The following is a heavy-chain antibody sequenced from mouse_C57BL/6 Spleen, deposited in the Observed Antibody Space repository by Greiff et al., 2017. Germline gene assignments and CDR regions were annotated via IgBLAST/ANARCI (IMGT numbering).Heavy chain of an antibody. CDR1: GFTFSSYA. V-gene: IGHV5-4*01. Sequence: EVHLVESGGGLVKPGGSLKLSCAASGFTFSSYAMSWVRQTPEKRLEWVATISDGGSYTYYPDNVKGRFTISRDNAKNNLYLQMSHLKSEDTAMYYCARDYDYDVWFAYWGQGTLVTVSA. CDR2: ISDGGSYT. J-gene: IGHJ3*01. CDR3: ARDYDYDVWFAY. D-gene: IGHD2-4*01.